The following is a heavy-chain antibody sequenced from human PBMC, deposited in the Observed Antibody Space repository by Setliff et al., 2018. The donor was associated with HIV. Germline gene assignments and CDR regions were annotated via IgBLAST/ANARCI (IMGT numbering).Heavy chain of an antibody. J-gene: IGHJ4*02. CDR2: FDPEDGET. CDR3: ARDPETRTRTSLYYFDY. Sequence: AASVKVSCKVSGYTLTELSRHWVRQAPGKGLEWMGGFDPEDGETIYAQKFQGRVTITADKSTSTAYMELSSLRSEDTAVYYCARDPETRTRTSLYYFDYWGQGTLVTVSS. V-gene: IGHV1-24*01. CDR1: GYTLTELS.